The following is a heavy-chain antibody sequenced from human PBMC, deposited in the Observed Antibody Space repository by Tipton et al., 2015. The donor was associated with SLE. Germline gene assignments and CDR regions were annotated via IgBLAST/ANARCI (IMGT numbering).Heavy chain of an antibody. Sequence: TLSLTCTVSGGSISSYYWSWIRQPPGKGLEWIGYIYYSGSTNNNPSLKSRVTISVDTSKNQFSLKLSSVTAADTAVYYCARRLGSSGFDYWGQGTLVTVSS. V-gene: IGHV4-59*08. CDR2: IYYSGST. CDR1: GGSISSYY. D-gene: IGHD3-22*01. J-gene: IGHJ4*02. CDR3: ARRLGSSGFDY.